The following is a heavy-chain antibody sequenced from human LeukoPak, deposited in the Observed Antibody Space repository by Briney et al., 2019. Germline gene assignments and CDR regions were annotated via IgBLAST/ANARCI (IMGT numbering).Heavy chain of an antibody. CDR1: GFTFNYYW. J-gene: IGHJ3*02. V-gene: IGHV3-30*03. CDR2: ISYDGTNK. CDR3: AGLDTAIPDAFDI. Sequence: GGSLRLSCAASGFTFNYYWMHWVRQAPGKGLEWVAAISYDGTNKYFADSVKGRFTISRDNSKNTLYLQLNSLRAEDTAVYYCAGLDTAIPDAFDIWGQGAMVTVSS. D-gene: IGHD5-18*01.